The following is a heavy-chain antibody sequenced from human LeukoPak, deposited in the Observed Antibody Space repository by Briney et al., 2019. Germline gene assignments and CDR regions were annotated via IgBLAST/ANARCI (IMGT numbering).Heavy chain of an antibody. CDR1: GYTFTSYG. CDR2: ISAYNGNT. D-gene: IGHD1-26*01. J-gene: IGHJ6*03. Sequence: ASVKVSCKASGYTFTSYGISWVRQAPGQGLEWMGWISAYNGNTNYAQKLQGRVTMTTDTSTSTAYMELRSLRSDDTAVYYRARDRNEWELHYYYYYMDVWGKGTTVTVSS. V-gene: IGHV1-18*01. CDR3: ARDRNEWELHYYYYYMDV.